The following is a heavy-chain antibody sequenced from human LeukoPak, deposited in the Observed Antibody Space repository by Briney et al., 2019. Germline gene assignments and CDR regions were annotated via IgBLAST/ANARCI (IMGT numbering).Heavy chain of an antibody. J-gene: IGHJ1*01. Sequence: SETLSLTCAVYGGSFSGYYWSWHRQPPGKGLEWIGEIHPSGSTHYNPSLASRVIISVDTSKNQFSLKVNSVTTADTAVYFCVRGQDQAKSRQWGQGTLATVSS. D-gene: IGHD4/OR15-4a*01. CDR3: VRGQDQAKSRQ. V-gene: IGHV4-34*01. CDR1: GGSFSGYY. CDR2: IHPSGST.